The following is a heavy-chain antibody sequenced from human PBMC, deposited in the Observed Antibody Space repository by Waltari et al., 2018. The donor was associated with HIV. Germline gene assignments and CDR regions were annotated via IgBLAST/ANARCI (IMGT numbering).Heavy chain of an antibody. J-gene: IGHJ3*01. CDR2: INHRGTI. V-gene: IGHV4-34*01. CDR1: GTSFSGNY. CDR3: ATRISMTATDVLDV. Sequence: QVHLQQWGAGLLKPSETLSLTCAVYGTSFSGNYWTWIRQSPAEGLELIGEINHRGTIHYNPSLESRLTMSVDTFKNQLSLKLKSVGAADTAVYYCATRISMTATDVLDVWGQGTLVTVSS. D-gene: IGHD2-21*02.